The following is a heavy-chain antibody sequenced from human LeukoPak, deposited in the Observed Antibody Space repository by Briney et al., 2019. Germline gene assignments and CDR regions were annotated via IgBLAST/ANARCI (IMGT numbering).Heavy chain of an antibody. V-gene: IGHV3-66*01. CDR3: ARVGIYGDYGRYFDY. Sequence: PGGSLRLSCAASGFTVSSNYMSWVRQAPGKGLEWVSVIYSGGSTYYADSVKGRFTISRDNSKNTLYLQMNSLRAEDTALYYCARVGIYGDYGRYFDYWGQGTLVTVSS. CDR1: GFTVSSNY. J-gene: IGHJ4*02. D-gene: IGHD4-17*01. CDR2: IYSGGST.